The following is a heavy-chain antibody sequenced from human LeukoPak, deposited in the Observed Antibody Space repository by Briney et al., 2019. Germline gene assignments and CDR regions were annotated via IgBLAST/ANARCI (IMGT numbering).Heavy chain of an antibody. CDR3: ARTVRGGSSGYYIV. J-gene: IGHJ4*02. V-gene: IGHV4-4*09. D-gene: IGHD3-22*01. CDR2: IYTSGST. Sequence: PSETLSLTCTVSGGSISSYYWSWIRQPPGKRLEWIGYIYTSGSTNYNPSLKSRVTISVDTSKNQFSLKLSSVTAADTAVYYCARTVRGGSSGYYIVWGQGTLVTVSS. CDR1: GGSISSYY.